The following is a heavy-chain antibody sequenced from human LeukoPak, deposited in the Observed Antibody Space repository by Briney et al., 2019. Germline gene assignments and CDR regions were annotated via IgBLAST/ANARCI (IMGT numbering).Heavy chain of an antibody. J-gene: IGHJ4*02. CDR3: AKHYYGSGSYY. CDR2: ISGSGGST. V-gene: IGHV3-23*01. D-gene: IGHD3-10*01. CDR1: GFTFSGYA. Sequence: GGSLRLSCAASGFTFSGYAMSWVRQAPGKGLEWVSAISGSGGSTYYADSVKGRFTISRGNSKNTLYLQMNSLRAEDTAVYYCAKHYYGSGSYYWGQGTLVTVSS.